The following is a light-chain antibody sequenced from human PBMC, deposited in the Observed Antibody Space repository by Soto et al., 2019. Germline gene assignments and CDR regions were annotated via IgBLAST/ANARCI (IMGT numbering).Light chain of an antibody. Sequence: EIVLTQSPGTLSLSPWERATLSCRASQSVSGYLAWYQQKPGQAPRLLIYDASKRATGIPARFSGSGFGTDFTLTISSLEPEDFAVYYCQQRSKWRMFGQGTKVDIK. V-gene: IGKV3-11*01. CDR2: DAS. CDR3: QQRSKWRM. CDR1: QSVSGY. J-gene: IGKJ1*01.